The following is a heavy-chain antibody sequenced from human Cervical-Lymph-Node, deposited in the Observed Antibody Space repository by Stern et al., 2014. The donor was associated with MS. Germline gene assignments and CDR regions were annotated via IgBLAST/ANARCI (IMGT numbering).Heavy chain of an antibody. J-gene: IGHJ5*01. CDR3: ARGYSGSWYWIDS. CDR1: GGSISSYY. V-gene: IGHV4-59*01. CDR2: IYCSGST. Sequence: QVQLVESGPGLVKPSETLSLTCTVSGGSISSYYWSWIRQPPGKGLEWIGYIYCSGSTNYTPSLKSRVSISVDTSKNQFSLKLSSVTAADTAVYFCARGYSGSWYWIDSWGQGTQVTVSS. D-gene: IGHD6-13*01.